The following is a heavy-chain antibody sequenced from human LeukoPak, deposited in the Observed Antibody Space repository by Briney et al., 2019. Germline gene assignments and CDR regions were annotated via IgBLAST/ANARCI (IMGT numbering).Heavy chain of an antibody. CDR1: GYTFTRYD. Sequence: GASVKVSCKASGYTFTRYDINWVRQATGQGLEWMGWMNPNSGNTGYAQKFQGRVTMTRNTSISTAYMELSSLRSEDTAVYYCARGRLAYDFWSGYYWGDNSLLNWFDPWGQGTLVTVPS. CDR3: ARGRLAYDFWSGYYWGDNSLLNWFDP. CDR2: MNPNSGNT. D-gene: IGHD3-3*01. V-gene: IGHV1-8*01. J-gene: IGHJ5*02.